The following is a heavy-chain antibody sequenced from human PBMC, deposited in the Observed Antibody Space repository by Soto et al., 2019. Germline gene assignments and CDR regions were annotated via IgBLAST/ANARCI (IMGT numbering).Heavy chain of an antibody. Sequence: QVQLQESGPGLVKSSQTLSLTCTVSGGSISGGPYYWTWIRQHPGSGLEWIGYIYYTGSTYYNPSLKSRVIMSVDTSNNQLSLKLSSVTAADTAVYFCARVSGIVVVPTAKDPHYYYMDVWGKGTTVTVSS. CDR3: ARVSGIVVVPTAKDPHYYYMDV. CDR2: IYYTGST. CDR1: GGSISGGPYY. J-gene: IGHJ6*03. D-gene: IGHD2-2*01. V-gene: IGHV4-31*03.